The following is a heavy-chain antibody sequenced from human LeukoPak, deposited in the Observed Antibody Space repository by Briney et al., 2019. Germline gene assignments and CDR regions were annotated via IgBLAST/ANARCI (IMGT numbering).Heavy chain of an antibody. V-gene: IGHV1-2*02. Sequence: ASVKVSCKASGYSFIAYFIHWVRQAPGQGLEWMGWINPNSGGTKYAQQFQGRVTMTRDTSISTAYMDLNRLRSDDTAVYYCARDPYGSGSYPENWFDPWGQGTLVTVSS. CDR3: ARDPYGSGSYPENWFDP. J-gene: IGHJ5*02. D-gene: IGHD3-10*01. CDR2: INPNSGGT. CDR1: GYSFIAYF.